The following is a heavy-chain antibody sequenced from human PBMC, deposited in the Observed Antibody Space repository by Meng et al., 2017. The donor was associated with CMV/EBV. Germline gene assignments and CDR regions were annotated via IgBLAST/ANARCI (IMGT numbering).Heavy chain of an antibody. CDR1: GGPFSGYA. D-gene: IGHD2-15*01. J-gene: IGHJ5*02. CDR3: ARDMAILGFDP. CDR2: IIPIFGTA. Sequence: SCKASGGPFSGYAISWVRQPPGQGLEWMGGIIPIFGTANYSQKFQGRVTITTDESTSTAYMELSSLRSEDTAVYYCARDMAILGFDPWGQGTLVTVSS. V-gene: IGHV1-69*05.